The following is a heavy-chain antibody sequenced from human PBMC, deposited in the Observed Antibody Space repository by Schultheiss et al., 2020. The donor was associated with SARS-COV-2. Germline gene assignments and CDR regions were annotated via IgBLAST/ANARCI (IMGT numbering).Heavy chain of an antibody. CDR1: GYTFTSYD. V-gene: IGHV1-8*01. CDR3: AKDPIAASYYYYGMDV. CDR2: ISAYNGNT. D-gene: IGHD6-6*01. Sequence: ASVKVSCKASGYTFTSYDINWVRQATGQGLEWMGWISAYNGNTNYAQKLQGTVTMTRNTSISTAYMELSSLRSEDTAVYYCAKDPIAASYYYYGMDVWGQGTTVTVSS. J-gene: IGHJ6*02.